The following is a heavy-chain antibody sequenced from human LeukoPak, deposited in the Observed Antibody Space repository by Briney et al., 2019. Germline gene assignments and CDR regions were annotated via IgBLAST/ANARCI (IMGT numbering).Heavy chain of an antibody. D-gene: IGHD2-15*01. V-gene: IGHV4-59*01. CDR1: GGFISSYY. Sequence: PSETLSLTCTVSGGFISSYYLGWIRQPPGKGLDWIGSIYHSGSTNYTPSLKSRVTISVNTSKNQFSLKLSSVTAADTAVYYCAREGFGGSSSPDDAFDIWGQGTMVTVSS. CDR2: IYHSGST. CDR3: AREGFGGSSSPDDAFDI. J-gene: IGHJ3*02.